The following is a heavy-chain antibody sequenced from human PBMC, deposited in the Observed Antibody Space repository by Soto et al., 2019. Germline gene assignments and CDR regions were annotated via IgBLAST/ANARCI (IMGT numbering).Heavy chain of an antibody. V-gene: IGHV3-15*07. CDR2: IKSKTDGGTT. D-gene: IGHD3-3*01. CDR3: TTLSITIFGVVLMDV. CDR1: GFTFSNAW. Sequence: GGSLRLSCAASGFTFSNAWMNWVRQAPGKVLGWVGRIKSKTDGGTTGYAAPVKGRFTISRDDSKNTLYLQMNSLKTEDTAVYYCTTLSITIFGVVLMDVWGQGTTVTVSS. J-gene: IGHJ6*02.